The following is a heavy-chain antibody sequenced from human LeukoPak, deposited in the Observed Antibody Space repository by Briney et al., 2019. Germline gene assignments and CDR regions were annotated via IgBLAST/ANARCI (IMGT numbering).Heavy chain of an antibody. CDR3: ARENGHIVVVTAYYYYYMDV. D-gene: IGHD2-21*02. CDR1: GYTFTGYY. J-gene: IGHJ6*03. CDR2: INPNSGGT. Sequence: ASVKVSCKASGYTFTGYYMHWVRQAPGQGLEWMGWINPNSGGTNYAQKFQGRVTMTRDTSISTAYMELSRLRSDDTAVYYCARENGHIVVVTAYYYYYMDVWGKGTTVTISS. V-gene: IGHV1-2*02.